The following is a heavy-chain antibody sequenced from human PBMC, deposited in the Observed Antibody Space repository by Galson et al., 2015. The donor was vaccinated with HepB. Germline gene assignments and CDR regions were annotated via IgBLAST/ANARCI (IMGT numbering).Heavy chain of an antibody. CDR3: ARQGGLLLPHWGHDYYYGMDV. CDR2: ISSSSSTI. J-gene: IGHJ6*02. Sequence: SLRLSCAASGFTFSSYSMNWVRQAPGKGLEWVSYISSSSSTIYDADSVKGRFTVSRDNAKNSLYLQMNSLRDEDTAVYYCARQGGLLLPHWGHDYYYGMDVWGQGTTVTVSS. V-gene: IGHV3-48*02. D-gene: IGHD2-15*01. CDR1: GFTFSSYS.